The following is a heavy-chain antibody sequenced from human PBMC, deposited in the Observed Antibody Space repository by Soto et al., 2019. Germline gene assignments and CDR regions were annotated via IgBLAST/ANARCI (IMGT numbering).Heavy chain of an antibody. V-gene: IGHV2-5*01. CDR2: IYWNDDK. Sequence: SGPTLVKPTPTLTLTCTFSGFSLSTSGVGVGWIRQPPGKALEWLALIYWNDDKRYSPSLKSRLTITKDTSKNQVVLTMTNMDPVDTATYYCALSYYDFWSGYFWFDPWGQGTLVTVSS. CDR1: GFSLSTSGVG. CDR3: ALSYYDFWSGYFWFDP. J-gene: IGHJ5*02. D-gene: IGHD3-3*01.